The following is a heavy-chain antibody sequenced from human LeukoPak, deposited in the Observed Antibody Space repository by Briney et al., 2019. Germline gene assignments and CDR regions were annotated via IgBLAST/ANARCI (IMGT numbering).Heavy chain of an antibody. CDR3: ARDNNYYGSGSYHDY. V-gene: IGHV4-4*07. CDR2: IYTSGCT. J-gene: IGHJ4*02. D-gene: IGHD3-10*01. Sequence: PSETLSLTCTVSGGSISSYYWSWIRQPAGKGLEWIGRIYTSGCTNYNPSLKSRVTMSVDTSKNQFSLKLSSVTAADTAVYYCARDNNYYGSGSYHDYWGQGTLVTVSS. CDR1: GGSISSYY.